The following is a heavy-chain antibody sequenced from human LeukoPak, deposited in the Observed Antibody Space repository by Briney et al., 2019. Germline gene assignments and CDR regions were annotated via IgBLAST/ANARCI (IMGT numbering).Heavy chain of an antibody. D-gene: IGHD3-10*01. CDR1: GFTFSSYV. Sequence: GGSLRLSCAASGFTFSSYVMSWVRQAPGKGLEWVSLISGSGDSTYYADSVKGRFTISRDNSKNTVYLQMNSLRAEDTAVYSCAKGRYYRSWSYLNSHDYWGQGTLVTVSS. V-gene: IGHV3-23*01. CDR2: ISGSGDST. J-gene: IGHJ4*02. CDR3: AKGRYYRSWSYLNSHDY.